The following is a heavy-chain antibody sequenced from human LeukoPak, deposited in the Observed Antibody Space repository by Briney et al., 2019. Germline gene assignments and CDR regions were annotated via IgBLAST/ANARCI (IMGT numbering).Heavy chain of an antibody. CDR2: ISDSGNT. CDR3: AKAPVTTCRGAYCYPFDY. J-gene: IGHJ4*02. D-gene: IGHD2-21*01. Sequence: GGPLRLSCAASGFTFSTFAMIWVRQPPGKGLEWVSAISDSGNTYHADSVKGRFTISRDSSKNTLFLQMNRLRPEDAAVYYCAKAPVTTCRGAYCYPFDYWGQGTLVTVSS. CDR1: GFTFSTFA. V-gene: IGHV3-23*01.